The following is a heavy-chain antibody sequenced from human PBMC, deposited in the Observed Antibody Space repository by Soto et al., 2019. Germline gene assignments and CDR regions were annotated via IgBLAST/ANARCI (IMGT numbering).Heavy chain of an antibody. D-gene: IGHD5-18*01. CDR2: IYSCGST. CDR1: GFTVSSNY. Sequence: GGSLRLSCAASGFTVSSNYMSWVRQAPGKGLEWVSVIYSCGSTYYADSVKGRFTISRDNSKNTLYLQMNSLRAEDTAVDYCARESGDTALVGGGMDVWGQGTTVTVSS. J-gene: IGHJ6*02. CDR3: ARESGDTALVGGGMDV. V-gene: IGHV3-66*01.